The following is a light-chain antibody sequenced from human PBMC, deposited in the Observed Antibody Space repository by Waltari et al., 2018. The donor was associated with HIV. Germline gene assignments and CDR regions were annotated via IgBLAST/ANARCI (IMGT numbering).Light chain of an antibody. CDR3: QSYDSSLGGSV. CDR1: SSNIGAGYH. CDR2: GNS. Sequence: QSVLTQPPSVSGAPGQRVTISCPGSSSNIGAGYHVPWYQQLPGTAPKLLIYGNSNRPSGVPDRFSGSKSGTSASLAITGLQAEDEADYYCQSYDSSLGGSVFGGGTNLTVL. V-gene: IGLV1-40*01. J-gene: IGLJ2*01.